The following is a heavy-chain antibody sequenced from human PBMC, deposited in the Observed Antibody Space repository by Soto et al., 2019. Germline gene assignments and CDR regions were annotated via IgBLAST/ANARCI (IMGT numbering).Heavy chain of an antibody. D-gene: IGHD6-6*01. CDR2: ISGYNGNT. CDR3: AREGQLVY. Sequence: QVQLVQSGAEVKKPGASVKVSCKASGYTFSNYGFSWVRQAPGQGLEWMGWISGYNGNTNYAERLQGRVTMTTDTSTSTAYMELRSLRYDDTALYYCAREGQLVYWGQGTPVTVSS. J-gene: IGHJ4*02. V-gene: IGHV1-18*01. CDR1: GYTFSNYG.